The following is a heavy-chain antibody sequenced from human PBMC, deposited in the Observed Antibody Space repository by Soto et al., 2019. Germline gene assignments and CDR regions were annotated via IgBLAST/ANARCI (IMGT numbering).Heavy chain of an antibody. Sequence: PGGSLRLSCAASGFTFSSYWMSWVRQAPGKGLEWVSRINSDGSSTSYADSVKGRFTISRDNAKNTLYLQMNSLRAEDTAVYYCARVPQYYDFWSGYYTGSPDYWGQGTLVTVSS. CDR2: INSDGSST. V-gene: IGHV3-74*01. CDR3: ARVPQYYDFWSGYYTGSPDY. D-gene: IGHD3-3*01. J-gene: IGHJ4*02. CDR1: GFTFSSYW.